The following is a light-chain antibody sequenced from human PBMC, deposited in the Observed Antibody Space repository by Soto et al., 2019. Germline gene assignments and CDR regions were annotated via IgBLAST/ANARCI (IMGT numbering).Light chain of an antibody. Sequence: EIVMTQSPASLSVSPGESATLSCRASQSVSRNLAWYQQKPGQAPRLLIYDASTRATGMPVRFSGSGSGTDFTLTISDLQSEDLAVYYCQQYNNLPRTFGRGTKVEIK. CDR3: QQYNNLPRT. CDR1: QSVSRN. J-gene: IGKJ4*02. V-gene: IGKV3-15*01. CDR2: DAS.